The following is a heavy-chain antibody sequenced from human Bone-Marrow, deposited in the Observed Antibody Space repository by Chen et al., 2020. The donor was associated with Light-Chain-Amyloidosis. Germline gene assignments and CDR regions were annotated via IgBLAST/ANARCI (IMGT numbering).Heavy chain of an antibody. J-gene: IGHJ3*02. Sequence: EVQLVESGGGLLQRGGSLRLSCAASGFAFSSYAMSWVRQAPGKGLGGVSSISGSGGSRYYGASVKGRLTISRDNSKNALFLQMNSLRAEDTAVYYCAKDISYDDILPGYPADAFDIWGQGTMVTVSS. V-gene: IGHV3-23*04. D-gene: IGHD3-9*01. CDR2: ISGSGGSR. CDR1: GFAFSSYA. CDR3: AKDISYDDILPGYPADAFDI.